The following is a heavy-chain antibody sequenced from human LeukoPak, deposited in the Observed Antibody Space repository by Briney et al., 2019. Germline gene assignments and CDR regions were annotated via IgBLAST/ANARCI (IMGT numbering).Heavy chain of an antibody. V-gene: IGHV3-30*02. CDR2: IRYDGSNK. Sequence: GGSLRLSCAASGFTFSSYGMHWVRQAPGKGLEWVAFIRYDGSNKYYADSVKGRFTISRDNSKNTLYLQMNSLRVEDTATYFCAKNRGGIAAARDYWGQGTLVTVSS. CDR3: AKNRGGIAAARDY. CDR1: GFTFSSYG. D-gene: IGHD6-13*01. J-gene: IGHJ4*02.